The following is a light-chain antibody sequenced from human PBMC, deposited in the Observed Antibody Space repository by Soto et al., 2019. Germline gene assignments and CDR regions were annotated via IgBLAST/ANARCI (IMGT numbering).Light chain of an antibody. CDR1: NIGVKS. CDR2: DES. Sequence: SYELTQPPSVSLAPGQTARITCGGRNIGVKSVHWYQQKPGQAPVLIVFDESDRPSGIPGRFSGSNSGDTATLTISRVEAGDEADYYCQLWDTDSDHQVFGGGTKLTVL. V-gene: IGLV3-21*02. J-gene: IGLJ3*02. CDR3: QLWDTDSDHQV.